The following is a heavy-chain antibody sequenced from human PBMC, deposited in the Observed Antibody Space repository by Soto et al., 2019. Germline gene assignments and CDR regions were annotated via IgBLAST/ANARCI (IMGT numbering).Heavy chain of an antibody. CDR2: ISAYNGNK. Sequence: ASVKVSCKASGYTFTSYGISWVRQAPGQGLEWMGWISAYNGNKNYAQKLQGRVTMTTDTSTSTAYMELRSLRSDDTAVYYCARDPGASYCGGDCLRRFDYWGQGTLVTVSS. CDR1: GYTFTSYG. D-gene: IGHD2-21*01. J-gene: IGHJ4*02. CDR3: ARDPGASYCGGDCLRRFDY. V-gene: IGHV1-18*01.